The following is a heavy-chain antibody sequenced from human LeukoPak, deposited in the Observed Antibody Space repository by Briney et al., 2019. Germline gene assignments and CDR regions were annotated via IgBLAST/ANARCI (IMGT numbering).Heavy chain of an antibody. V-gene: IGHV3-33*06. Sequence: PGKSQRLSCAASGFIFSDYGMHWVRQAPGKGLEWVAVIWSDATNQYYADSVRGRFAISRDDSTSMVYLQMNSLRAEDTAVYFCAKDIQRGFDYTNSLDYWGQGTLVTVSS. J-gene: IGHJ4*02. D-gene: IGHD4-11*01. CDR3: AKDIQRGFDYTNSLDY. CDR1: GFIFSDYG. CDR2: IWSDATNQ.